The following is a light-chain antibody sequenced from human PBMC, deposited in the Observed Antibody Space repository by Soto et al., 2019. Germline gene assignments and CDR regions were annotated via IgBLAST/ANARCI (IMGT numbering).Light chain of an antibody. CDR3: QQFSSYPLT. CDR2: DAS. CDR1: QSVGSY. J-gene: IGKJ4*01. Sequence: EIVLTQSPATLSLSPWERATLSCRAGQSVGSYLAFYQHKPVQAPKLLIYDASSMATGIPDRFSGGCSGTDFILTISRLEPEDFAVYYCQQFSSYPLTFSGGTKVDTK. V-gene: IGKV3-11*01.